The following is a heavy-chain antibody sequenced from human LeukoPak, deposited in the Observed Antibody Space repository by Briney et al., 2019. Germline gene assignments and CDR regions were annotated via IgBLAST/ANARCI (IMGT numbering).Heavy chain of an antibody. Sequence: GGSLRLSCAASGFTVSSNYMSWVRQAPGKELEWVSVIYSGGSTYYADSVKGRFTISRDNSKNTLYLQMNSLRAEDTAVYYCARDGAPGYSSSYDAFDIWGQGTMVTVSS. CDR3: ARDGAPGYSSSYDAFDI. J-gene: IGHJ3*02. CDR1: GFTVSSNY. V-gene: IGHV3-53*01. D-gene: IGHD6-13*01. CDR2: IYSGGST.